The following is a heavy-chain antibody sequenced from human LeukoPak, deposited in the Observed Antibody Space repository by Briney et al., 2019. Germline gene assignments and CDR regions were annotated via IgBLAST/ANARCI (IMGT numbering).Heavy chain of an antibody. CDR1: GYTFTSYA. CDR2: INAGNGNT. Sequence: ASVKVSCKASGYTFTSYAMHWVRQAPGQRLEWMGWINAGNGNTKYSQKFQGRVTITGDTSASTAYMELSSLRSEDRAVYYCARSHDIVVVPAASYYFDYWGQGTLVTVSS. D-gene: IGHD2-2*01. J-gene: IGHJ4*02. CDR3: ARSHDIVVVPAASYYFDY. V-gene: IGHV1-3*01.